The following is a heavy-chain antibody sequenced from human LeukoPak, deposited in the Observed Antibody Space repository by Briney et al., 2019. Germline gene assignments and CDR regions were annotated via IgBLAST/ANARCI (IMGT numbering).Heavy chain of an antibody. J-gene: IGHJ4*02. Sequence: GGALRLSCAASGFTFSTYAFSWVRQPPGKGVEWVSAISRSGDNTYYADSVKGGFTISRDNSKSALYLQMNRLRVEGTAVYYCANPPYGRDVYNYFDYWGQGTPVTVSS. D-gene: IGHD5-24*01. V-gene: IGHV3-23*01. CDR3: ANPPYGRDVYNYFDY. CDR2: ISRSGDNT. CDR1: GFTFSTYA.